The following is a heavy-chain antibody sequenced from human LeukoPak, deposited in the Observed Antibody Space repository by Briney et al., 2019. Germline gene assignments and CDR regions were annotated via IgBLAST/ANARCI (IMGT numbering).Heavy chain of an antibody. D-gene: IGHD3-10*01. CDR1: GFTFSTYG. CDR3: ARGLYYGSGQYYFDY. CDR2: VSFDSNNI. Sequence: GGSLRLSCAASGFTFSTYGMHWVRQAPGKGLEWVAVVSFDSNNIYYADSVKGRFTISRDNSKNTLFLQLGSLTAEDMAVYYCARGLYYGSGQYYFDYWGQGTLVTVSS. V-gene: IGHV3-30*03. J-gene: IGHJ4*02.